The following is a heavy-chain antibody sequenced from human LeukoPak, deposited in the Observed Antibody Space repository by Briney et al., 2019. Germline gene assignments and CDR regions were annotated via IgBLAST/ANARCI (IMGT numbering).Heavy chain of an antibody. CDR1: GYTFTSYD. CDR3: ARGYCSSTSCYESYWFDP. CDR2: MNPNSGNT. Sequence: GASVKVSCKASGYTFTSYDINWGRQATGQGLEWMGWMNPNSGNTGYAQKFQGRVTMTRNTSISTAYMELSSLRSEDTAVYYCARGYCSSTSCYESYWFDPWGQGTLVTVSS. J-gene: IGHJ5*02. D-gene: IGHD2-2*01. V-gene: IGHV1-8*01.